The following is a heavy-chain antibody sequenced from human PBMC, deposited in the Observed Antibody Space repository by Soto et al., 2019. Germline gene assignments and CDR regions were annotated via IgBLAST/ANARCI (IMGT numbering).Heavy chain of an antibody. Sequence: QVQLVESGGGVVQPGRSLKLSCAASGFIFGRFGMHWVRQPPGKGLEWVAVIWNDGSNKLYADSVQGRFTISRDNSKNTLYREMDSLRAEDTAVYYCERDHESGFGDSVPAGFDYWGKGTLVTVSS. V-gene: IGHV3-33*01. J-gene: IGHJ4*02. CDR1: GFIFGRFG. D-gene: IGHD2-21*02. CDR3: ERDHESGFGDSVPAGFDY. CDR2: IWNDGSNK.